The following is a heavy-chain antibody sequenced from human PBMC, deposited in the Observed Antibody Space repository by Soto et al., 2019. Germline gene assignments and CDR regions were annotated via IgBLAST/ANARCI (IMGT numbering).Heavy chain of an antibody. CDR3: ATATISPVSATLYHYGMDV. CDR1: GGTFNNFA. J-gene: IGHJ6*02. D-gene: IGHD6-25*01. Sequence: QVQLVQSGAEVKKPGSSVKVSCQASGGTFNNFAFTWVRQAPGQRLEWLGGIMPVFHTTNIAQTFQDRITIIADDFTNTVYMEMTSLRFDDTAVYYCATATISPVSATLYHYGMDVWGRGTTVTVSS. V-gene: IGHV1-69*01. CDR2: IMPVFHTT.